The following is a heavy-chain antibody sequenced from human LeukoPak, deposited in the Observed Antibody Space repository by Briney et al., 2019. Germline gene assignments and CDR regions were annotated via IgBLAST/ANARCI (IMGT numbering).Heavy chain of an antibody. V-gene: IGHV1-18*04. J-gene: IGHJ4*02. CDR3: SRDDY. Sequence: ASVKVSSKASGYIFTNYYLHWVRQAPGQGLEWMGWISAHNGNTNYAQKFQGRVTMTTDTSTSTAYMDLSSLRSDDTAVYYCSRDDYWGQGTLVTVSS. CDR1: GYIFTNYY. CDR2: ISAHNGNT.